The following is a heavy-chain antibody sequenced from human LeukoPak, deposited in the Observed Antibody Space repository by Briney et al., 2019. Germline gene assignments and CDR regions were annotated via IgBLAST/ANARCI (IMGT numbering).Heavy chain of an antibody. D-gene: IGHD3-9*01. J-gene: IGHJ6*03. CDR3: ARDVPIPKNYDILTGYSSYYMDV. Sequence: ASVKVSCKASGYTFTGYYMHWVRQAPGQGLEWMEWINPNSGGTNYAQKFQGRVTMTRDTSISTAYMELSRLRSDDTAVYYCARDVPIPKNYDILTGYSSYYMDVWGKGTTVTVS. CDR1: GYTFTGYY. CDR2: INPNSGGT. V-gene: IGHV1-2*02.